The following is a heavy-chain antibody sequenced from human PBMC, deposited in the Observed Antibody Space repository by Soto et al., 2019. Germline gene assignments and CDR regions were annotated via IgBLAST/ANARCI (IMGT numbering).Heavy chain of an antibody. CDR2: IISSSSYI. D-gene: IGHD6-25*01. CDR3: ASDSGDY. CDR1: GXTFSSYG. V-gene: IGHV3-21*01. Sequence: GSLRLSCAASGXTFSSYGMNWVRQAPGKGLEWVSSIISSSSYIYYADSVKGRFTISRDNAKNSLYLQMNSLRAEDTAVYYCASDSGDYWGQGTLGTVSS. J-gene: IGHJ4*02.